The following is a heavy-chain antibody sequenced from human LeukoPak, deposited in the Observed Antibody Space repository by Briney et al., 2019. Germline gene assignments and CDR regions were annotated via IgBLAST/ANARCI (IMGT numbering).Heavy chain of an antibody. Sequence: SETLSLTCTVSGYSISSGYYWGWIRHPPGKGLEWIGSIYHSGSTFYNPSLKSRVTISVDTSKNQFSLKLSSVTAADTAVYYCARVRYFDWLLPDYWGQGTLVTVAS. D-gene: IGHD3-9*01. CDR2: IYHSGST. CDR3: ARVRYFDWLLPDY. CDR1: GYSISSGYY. J-gene: IGHJ4*02. V-gene: IGHV4-38-2*02.